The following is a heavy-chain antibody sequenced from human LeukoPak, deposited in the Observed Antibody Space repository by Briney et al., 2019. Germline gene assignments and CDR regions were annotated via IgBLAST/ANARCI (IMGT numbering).Heavy chain of an antibody. CDR2: IKSDGSST. Sequence: GGSLRLPCAASGFTFRSYWMHWVRQAPGKGLVWVSSIKSDGSSTTYADSVKGRFTISRDNPENTLYLKMNSLRVEDTAVYYCARISTMVRHYWGQGTLVTVSS. D-gene: IGHD3-10*01. J-gene: IGHJ4*02. V-gene: IGHV3-74*03. CDR1: GFTFRSYW. CDR3: ARISTMVRHY.